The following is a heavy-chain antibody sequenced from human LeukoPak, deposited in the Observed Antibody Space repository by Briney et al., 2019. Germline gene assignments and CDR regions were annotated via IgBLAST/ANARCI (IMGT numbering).Heavy chain of an antibody. CDR2: IYTSGST. CDR3: ARGYSSSWYTGGY. J-gene: IGHJ4*02. V-gene: IGHV4-61*02. Sequence: PSQTLSLTCTVSGGSFSSGSYYWSWIRQPAGKGLEWIGRIYTSGSTNYNPSLESRVTISVDTSKNQFSLKLSSVTAADTAVYYCARGYSSSWYTGGYWGQGTLVTVSS. CDR1: GGSFSSGSYY. D-gene: IGHD6-13*01.